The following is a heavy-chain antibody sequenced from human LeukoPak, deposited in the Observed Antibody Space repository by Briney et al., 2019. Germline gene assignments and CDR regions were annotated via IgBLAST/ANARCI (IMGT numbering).Heavy chain of an antibody. Sequence: SETLSLTCAVYGGSFSGYYWSWIRQPPGKGLEWIGEINHSGSTNHNPSLKSRVTISVDTSKNQFSLKLSSVTAADPAVYYCASESTTSPFDYRGQGTLVTVSS. CDR2: INHSGST. CDR3: ASESTTSPFDY. D-gene: IGHD2-2*01. V-gene: IGHV4-34*01. CDR1: GGSFSGYY. J-gene: IGHJ4*02.